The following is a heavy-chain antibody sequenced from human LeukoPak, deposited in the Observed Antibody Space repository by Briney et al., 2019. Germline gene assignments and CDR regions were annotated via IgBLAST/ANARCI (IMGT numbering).Heavy chain of an antibody. V-gene: IGHV4-38-2*02. CDR3: ARHYYDSTGSRYAFDI. CDR2: IYHSGST. J-gene: IGHJ3*02. D-gene: IGHD3-22*01. CDR1: GYSISSGYY. Sequence: SETLSLTCTVSGYSISSGYYWGWIRQPPGKGLEWIGSIYHSGSTYYNPSLKSRVTISVDTSKNQFSLKLSSVTAADTAIYYCARHYYDSTGSRYAFDIWGQGTMVTVSS.